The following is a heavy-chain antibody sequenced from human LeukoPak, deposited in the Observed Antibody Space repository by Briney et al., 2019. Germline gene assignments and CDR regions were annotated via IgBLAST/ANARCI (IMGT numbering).Heavy chain of an antibody. CDR2: IYYSGST. CDR1: GGSISSSSYY. Sequence: PSEILSLTCNVSGGSISSSSYYWGWIRQPPGKGLEWIGSIYYSGSTYYNPSLKSRVTISVDTSKNQFSLKLSSVTAADTAVYYCASLGYCSGGSCYSAPYYFDYWGQGTLVTVSS. J-gene: IGHJ4*02. V-gene: IGHV4-39*01. D-gene: IGHD2-15*01. CDR3: ASLGYCSGGSCYSAPYYFDY.